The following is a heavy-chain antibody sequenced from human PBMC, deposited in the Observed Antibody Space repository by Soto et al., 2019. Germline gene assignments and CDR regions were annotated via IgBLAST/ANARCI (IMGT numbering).Heavy chain of an antibody. Sequence: QLQLQESGPGLVRPSETLSLICTVSGGSITRNDHYWGWFRQSPGKGLEWIGDIKSSGSTNYNLSLKSRVSMSVETSKNQFSLKMNSVTAADTAVYYCARLGSSGWYQGSYFDYWGQGTLVTVSS. CDR3: ARLGSSGWYQGSYFDY. D-gene: IGHD6-19*01. CDR1: GGSITRNDHY. V-gene: IGHV4-39*01. J-gene: IGHJ4*02. CDR2: IKSSGST.